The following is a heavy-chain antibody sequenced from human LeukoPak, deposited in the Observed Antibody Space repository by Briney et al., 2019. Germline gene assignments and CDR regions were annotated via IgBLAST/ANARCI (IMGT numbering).Heavy chain of an antibody. V-gene: IGHV4-34*01. D-gene: IGHD3-9*01. J-gene: IGHJ3*02. CDR1: GGSFSGYY. CDR3: ARGGDWLSPSNAFDI. Sequence: PSETLSLTCAVYGGSFSGYYWSWIRQPPGKGLEWMGEINHSGSTNYNPSLKSLVTISVDTSKNQFSLKLSSVTAADTAVYYCARGGDWLSPSNAFDIWGQGTMVTVSS. CDR2: INHSGST.